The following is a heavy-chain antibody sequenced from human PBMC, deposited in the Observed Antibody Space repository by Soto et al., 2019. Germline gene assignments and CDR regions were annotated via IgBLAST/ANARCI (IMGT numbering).Heavy chain of an antibody. Sequence: AASVKVSCKASGYTFTSYYMHWVRQAPGQGLEWMGIINPSGGSTSYAQKFQGRVTMTRDTSTSTVYVELSSLRSEDTAVYYCAREYYDSSGYYRPYDYWGQGTLVTVSS. D-gene: IGHD3-22*01. CDR1: GYTFTSYY. CDR2: INPSGGST. CDR3: AREYYDSSGYYRPYDY. J-gene: IGHJ4*02. V-gene: IGHV1-46*01.